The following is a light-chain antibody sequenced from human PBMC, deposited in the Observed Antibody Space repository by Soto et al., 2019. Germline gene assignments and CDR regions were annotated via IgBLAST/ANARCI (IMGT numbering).Light chain of an antibody. CDR2: GNT. CDR1: SSNIXAGYY. J-gene: IGLJ1*01. CDR3: QSYDSTLSARYV. V-gene: IGLV1-40*01. Sequence: QSVLTQPPSVSGAPGQRVTISCTGSSSNIXAGYYVHXYQQRPGTAPKLLIFGNTNRPSGVPDRFSGSKSGTSAALAITGLQAEDEGDYYCQSYDSTLSARYVFGTGTKVTV.